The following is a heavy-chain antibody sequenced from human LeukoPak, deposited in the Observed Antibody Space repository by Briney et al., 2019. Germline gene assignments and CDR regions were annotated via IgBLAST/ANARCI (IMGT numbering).Heavy chain of an antibody. CDR1: GYSFTSYW. CDR3: ARLAAAFHNWFDP. CDR2: IYPGDSDT. Sequence: GQSLKISCKGSGYSFTSYWIAWVRQMLGKGLEWMGIIYPGDSDTRYSPSFQGQVTISADKSISTAYLQWSSLKASDTAMYYCARLAAAFHNWFDPWGQGTLVTVSS. J-gene: IGHJ5*02. V-gene: IGHV5-51*01. D-gene: IGHD6-13*01.